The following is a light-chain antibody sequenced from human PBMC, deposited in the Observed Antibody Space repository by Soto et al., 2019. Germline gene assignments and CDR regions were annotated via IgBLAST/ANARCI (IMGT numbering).Light chain of an antibody. Sequence: QSVLTQPASVSGSPGQSMSISRIGTSSDVGAYNYVSWYQQLPGKAPKLMIYEVSNRPSGISNRFSGSKSGNTASLTISGLQTEDEADYYCNSRASGTTYVFGTGTKVTVL. CDR3: NSRASGTTYV. J-gene: IGLJ1*01. CDR1: SSDVGAYNY. V-gene: IGLV2-14*01. CDR2: EVS.